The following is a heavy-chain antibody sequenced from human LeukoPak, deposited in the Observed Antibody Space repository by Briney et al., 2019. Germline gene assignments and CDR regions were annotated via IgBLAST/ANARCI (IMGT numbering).Heavy chain of an antibody. CDR2: IYYSGST. V-gene: IGHV4-59*01. Sequence: SETLSLTCTDSGGSISSYYWSWIRQPPGKGLEWIGYIYYSGSTNYNPSLKSRVTISVDTSKNQFSLKLSSVTAADTAVYYCARGGRIIPLFQHWGQGTLVTVSS. J-gene: IGHJ1*01. CDR3: ARGGRIIPLFQH. D-gene: IGHD3-16*01. CDR1: GGSISSYY.